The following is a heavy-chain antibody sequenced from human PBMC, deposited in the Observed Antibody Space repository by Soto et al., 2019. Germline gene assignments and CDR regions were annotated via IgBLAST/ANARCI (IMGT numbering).Heavy chain of an antibody. J-gene: IGHJ5*02. Sequence: PSETLSLTCTVSGGSISSGDYYWSWIRQPPGKGLEWIGYIYYSGSTYYNPSLKSRVTISVDTSKNQFSLKLSSVTAADTAVYYCARVAYSYGSNWFDPWGQGTLVTVSS. CDR2: IYYSGST. CDR3: ARVAYSYGSNWFDP. V-gene: IGHV4-30-4*01. D-gene: IGHD5-18*01. CDR1: GGSISSGDYY.